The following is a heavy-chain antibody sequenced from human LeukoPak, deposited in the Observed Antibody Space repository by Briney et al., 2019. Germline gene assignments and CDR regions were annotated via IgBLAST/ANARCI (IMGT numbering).Heavy chain of an antibody. CDR2: IYHSGST. V-gene: IGHV4-38-2*02. J-gene: IGHJ4*02. D-gene: IGHD1-26*01. CDR3: ARDPGAARHHFFDY. CDR1: GYSISSGYY. Sequence: SETLSLTCTVSGYSISSGYYWGWIRQPSGKGLEWIGSIYHSGSTYYNPSLKSRVTISVDTSKNQFSLKLSSVTAADTAVYYCARDPGAARHHFFDYWGQGTLVTVSS.